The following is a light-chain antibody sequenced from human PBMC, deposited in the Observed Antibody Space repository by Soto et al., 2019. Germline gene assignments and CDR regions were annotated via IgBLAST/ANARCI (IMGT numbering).Light chain of an antibody. CDR1: SSNIGAGFD. V-gene: IGLV1-40*01. CDR2: GNT. Sequence: QAVVTQPPSVSGAPGQRVILSCTGNSSNIGAGFDVHWYQQVPGSAPTLLIYGNTHRPTGVPDRFSGSKGGTSASLTITGLQADDEADYYCQSYDISLRGNVFGPGTQLTVL. CDR3: QSYDISLRGNV. J-gene: IGLJ7*01.